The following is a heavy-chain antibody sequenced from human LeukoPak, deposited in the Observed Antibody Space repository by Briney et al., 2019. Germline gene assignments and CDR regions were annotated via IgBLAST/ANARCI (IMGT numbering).Heavy chain of an antibody. CDR1: GGSISSYY. CDR2: IYYSGST. J-gene: IGHJ6*03. CDR3: ARGALGYSSSWYDDYYYYYYMDV. V-gene: IGHV4-59*01. Sequence: PSETLSLTCTVSGGSISSYYWSWIRQPPGKGLEWIGYIYYSGSTNYNPSLKSRVTISVDTSKNQFSLKLSSVTAADTAVYYCARGALGYSSSWYDDYYYYYYMDVWGKGTTVTVSS. D-gene: IGHD6-13*01.